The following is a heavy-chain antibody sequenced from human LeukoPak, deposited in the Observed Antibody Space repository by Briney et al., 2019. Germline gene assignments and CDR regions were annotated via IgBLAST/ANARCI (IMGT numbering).Heavy chain of an antibody. Sequence: PGGSLRPSCAASGFTFSNAWMSWVRQAPGMGLEWVSVIYTDGNTYYEDSVKGRFTISRDKSKNTVYLQMNSLRAEDTAVYYCAKGNYYYYNYMDVWGRGTTVTVSS. CDR2: IYTDGNT. V-gene: IGHV3-53*01. D-gene: IGHD1-1*01. CDR1: GFTFSNAW. J-gene: IGHJ6*03. CDR3: AKGNYYYYNYMDV.